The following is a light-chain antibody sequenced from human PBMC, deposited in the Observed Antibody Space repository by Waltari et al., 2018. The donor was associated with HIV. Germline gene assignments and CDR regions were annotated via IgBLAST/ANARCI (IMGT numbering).Light chain of an antibody. CDR3: HSRDTNSDHYV. V-gene: IGLV3-19*01. CDR2: GAN. CDR1: SLRSFF. J-gene: IGLJ1*01. Sequence: SSELTQDPVVSVALGQTINITCQGDSLRSFFANWYQRRPGQAPVLVVYGANRRPSVIPDRFSASNSGNTSSLIISDSQAVDEADYYCHSRDTNSDHYVFGGGTRVIV.